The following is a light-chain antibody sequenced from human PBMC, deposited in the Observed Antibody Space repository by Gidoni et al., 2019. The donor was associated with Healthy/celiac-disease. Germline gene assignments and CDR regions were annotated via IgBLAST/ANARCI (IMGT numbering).Light chain of an antibody. CDR3: QSYDSSLSALVV. V-gene: IGLV1-40*01. Sequence: QSVLTQPPSVSGAPGQRVTISCTGSSSNIGAGYDVPWYQQLPGTAPKLLIYGNSNRPSGVPARSSGSKSGTSASLAITGLQAEDEADYYCQSYDSSLSALVVFGGGTKLTVL. CDR2: GNS. J-gene: IGLJ2*01. CDR1: SSNIGAGYD.